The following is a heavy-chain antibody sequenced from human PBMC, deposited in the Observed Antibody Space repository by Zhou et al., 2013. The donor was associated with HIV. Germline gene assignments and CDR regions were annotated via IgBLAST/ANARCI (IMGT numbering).Heavy chain of an antibody. Sequence: EVQLVESGGGLVQPGGSLRLSCAASGFTFSSNWMHWVRQAPGKGLMWVARISNDGRSTNYADSVKGRFTISRDNTKNTLHLQMNSVRVEDSAQYYCAREMTTGYGNYCFDSVGPREPWSPSP. V-gene: IGHV3-74*01. CDR1: GFTFSSNW. J-gene: IGHJ4*01. CDR2: ISNDGRST. D-gene: IGHD4-17*01. CDR3: AREMTTGYGNYCFDS.